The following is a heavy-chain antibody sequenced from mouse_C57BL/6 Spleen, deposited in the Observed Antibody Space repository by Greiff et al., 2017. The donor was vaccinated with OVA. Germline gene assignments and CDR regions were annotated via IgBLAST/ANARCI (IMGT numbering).Heavy chain of an antibody. CDR3: ARYEYGSSYWYFDV. CDR2: INPNNGGT. J-gene: IGHJ1*03. D-gene: IGHD1-1*01. CDR1: GYTFTDYN. V-gene: IGHV1-18*01. Sequence: VQLQQSGPELVKPGASVKIPCKASGYTFTDYNMDWVKQSHGKSLEWIGDINPNNGGTIYNQKFKGKATLTVDKSSSTAYMELRSLTSEDTAVDYCARYEYGSSYWYFDVWGTGTTVTVSS.